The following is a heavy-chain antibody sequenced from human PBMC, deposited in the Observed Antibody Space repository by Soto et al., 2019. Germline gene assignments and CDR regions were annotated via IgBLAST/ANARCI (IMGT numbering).Heavy chain of an antibody. CDR1: GGTFSSYA. D-gene: IGHD4-17*01. J-gene: IGHJ5*02. CDR2: IIPIFGTA. CDR3: ARDDYGAPNWFDP. Sequence: QVQLVQSGAEVKKPGSSVKVSCKASGGTFSSYAISWVRQAPGQRLEWMGGIIPIFGTANYAQKIQGRVTITADKSTSTAYMELSSLRSEDTAVYYCARDDYGAPNWFDPWGQGTLVTVSS. V-gene: IGHV1-69*06.